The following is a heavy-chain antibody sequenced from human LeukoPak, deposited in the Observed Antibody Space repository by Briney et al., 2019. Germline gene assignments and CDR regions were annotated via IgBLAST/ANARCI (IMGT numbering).Heavy chain of an antibody. Sequence: PSQTLSLTCSASGGSISSGDYFWTWIRQPPGKGLEWIGHIYHSGSTYYNPSLKSRVTISVDTSRDQFSLKLSSVAAADTAVYYCARAPLHISYGSGFDYWGQGTLVTVSS. CDR2: IYHSGST. V-gene: IGHV4-30-4*01. CDR3: ARAPLHISYGSGFDY. CDR1: GGSISSGDYF. J-gene: IGHJ4*02. D-gene: IGHD5-18*01.